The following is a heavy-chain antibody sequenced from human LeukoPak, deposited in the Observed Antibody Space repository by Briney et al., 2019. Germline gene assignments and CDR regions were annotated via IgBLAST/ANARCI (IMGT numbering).Heavy chain of an antibody. D-gene: IGHD3/OR15-3a*01. J-gene: IGHJ6*04. Sequence: GGSLRLSCAASGFSFSDYSINWVRQAPGKGLEWVSLISSGSSTIDYSDSVKGRFTISRDNAKNSVYLQMNSLRAEDTAVYYCARVYRNEEDFWTPNNYMDVWGEGTTVTVSS. CDR3: ARVYRNEEDFWTPNNYMDV. CDR1: GFSFSDYS. V-gene: IGHV3-48*01. CDR2: ISSGSSTI.